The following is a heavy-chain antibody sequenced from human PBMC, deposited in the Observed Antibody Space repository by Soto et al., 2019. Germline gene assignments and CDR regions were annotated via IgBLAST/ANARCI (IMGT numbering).Heavy chain of an antibody. CDR2: ISSDETIV. V-gene: IGHV3-48*02. CDR3: VRGGGVRTTWGYY. J-gene: IGHJ4*02. Sequence: EVQVVASGGGLVQPGGSLRLSCAVFGYTFRGYGMIWVRQAPGKGLECGSYISSDETIVNYADSGKGRFTISRDSAKNSPFRQMNSLRDEDTAVYYRVRGGGVRTTWGYYWCQGAQVTVSS. D-gene: IGHD3-3*01. CDR1: GYTFRGYG.